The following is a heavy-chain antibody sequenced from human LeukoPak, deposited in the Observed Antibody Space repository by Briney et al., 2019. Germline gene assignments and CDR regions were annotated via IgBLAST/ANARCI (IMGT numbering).Heavy chain of an antibody. CDR2: MNPNSGNT. J-gene: IGHJ6*03. CDR3: ARRYYDILTGYYTGPYYYYYMDV. V-gene: IGHV1-8*02. Sequence: ASVKVSCKASGYTFSSYAINWVRQATGQGLEWMGWMNPNSGNTGYAQKFQGRVTMTRNTSISTAYMELSSLRSEDTAVYYCARRYYDILTGYYTGPYYYYYMDVWGKGTTVTISS. D-gene: IGHD3-9*01. CDR1: GYTFSSYA.